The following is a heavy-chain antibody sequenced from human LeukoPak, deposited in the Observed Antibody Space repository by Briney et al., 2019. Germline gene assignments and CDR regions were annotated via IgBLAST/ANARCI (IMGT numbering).Heavy chain of an antibody. CDR2: IYSGGST. J-gene: IGHJ6*03. CDR1: GFTVSSNY. CDR3: ARSYYDFWSYYMDV. Sequence: PGGSLRLSCAASGFTVSSNYMSWVRQAPGKGLEWVSVIYSGGSTYYADSVKGRFTISRDNSKNTLYLQMGSLRAEDMAVYYCARSYYDFWSYYMDVWGKGTTVTVSS. V-gene: IGHV3-66*01. D-gene: IGHD3-3*01.